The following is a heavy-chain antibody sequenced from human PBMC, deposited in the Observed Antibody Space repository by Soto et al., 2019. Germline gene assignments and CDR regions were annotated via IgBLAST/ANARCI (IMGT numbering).Heavy chain of an antibody. Sequence: PSETLSLTCTVSGGAVSSGDFYWSWIRQPPGKGLEWIGYIYYTGSAYYSPSLKSRVTISLDTSKNQFSLNLTSVTAADTAVYLCARVDILTGYHYWGQGTQVTVS. J-gene: IGHJ4*02. V-gene: IGHV4-30-4*01. CDR2: IYYTGSA. CDR1: GGAVSSGDFY. CDR3: ARVDILTGYHY. D-gene: IGHD3-9*01.